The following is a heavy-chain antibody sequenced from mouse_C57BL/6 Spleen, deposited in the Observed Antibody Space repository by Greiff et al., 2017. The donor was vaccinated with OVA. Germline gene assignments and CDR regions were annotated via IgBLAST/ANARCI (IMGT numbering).Heavy chain of an antibody. V-gene: IGHV1-15*01. J-gene: IGHJ4*01. Sequence: VQLQQSGAELVRPGASVTLSCKASGYTFTDYEMHWVKQTPVHGLEWIGAIDPETGGTAYNQKFKGKAILTADKSSSTAYMELRSLTSEDSAVYYCTRSPYGNYAMDYWGQGTSVTVSS. CDR2: IDPETGGT. D-gene: IGHD2-1*01. CDR1: GYTFTDYE. CDR3: TRSPYGNYAMDY.